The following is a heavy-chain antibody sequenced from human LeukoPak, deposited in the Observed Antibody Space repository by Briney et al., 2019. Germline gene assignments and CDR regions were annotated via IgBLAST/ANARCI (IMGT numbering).Heavy chain of an antibody. Sequence: PGGSLRLSCAASGFTFSSYEMNWVRQAPGKGLEWVSYISSSGSTIYYADSVKGRFTISRDNAKNSLYLQMNSLRAEDTAVYYCARELTGDHAFDIWGQGTMVTVSS. CDR3: ARELTGDHAFDI. J-gene: IGHJ3*02. V-gene: IGHV3-48*03. CDR2: ISSSGSTI. D-gene: IGHD7-27*01. CDR1: GFTFSSYE.